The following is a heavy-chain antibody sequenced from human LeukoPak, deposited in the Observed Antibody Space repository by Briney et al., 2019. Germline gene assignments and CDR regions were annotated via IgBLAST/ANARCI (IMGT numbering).Heavy chain of an antibody. Sequence: GGSLRLSCAASGSTFSSYGMHWVRQAPGKGLEWVAFIRYDGSNKYYADSVKGRFTISRDNSKNTLYLQMNSLRAEDTAVYYCANIGGIAAAGTEAWGQGTLVTVSS. D-gene: IGHD6-13*01. CDR2: IRYDGSNK. V-gene: IGHV3-30*02. CDR3: ANIGGIAAAGTEA. J-gene: IGHJ5*02. CDR1: GSTFSSYG.